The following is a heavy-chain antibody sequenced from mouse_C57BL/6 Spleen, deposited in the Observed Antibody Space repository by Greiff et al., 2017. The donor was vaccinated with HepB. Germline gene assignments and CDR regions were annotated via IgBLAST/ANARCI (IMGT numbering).Heavy chain of an antibody. D-gene: IGHD3-2*02. J-gene: IGHJ2*01. CDR1: GYTFTSYG. Sequence: VQRVESGAELARPGASVKLSCKASGYTFTSYGISWVKQRTGQGLEWIGEIYPRSGNTYYNEKFKGKATLTADKSSSTAYMELRSLTSEDSAVYFCARRVVDSSGYGYWGQGTTLTVSS. V-gene: IGHV1-81*01. CDR2: IYPRSGNT. CDR3: ARRVVDSSGYGY.